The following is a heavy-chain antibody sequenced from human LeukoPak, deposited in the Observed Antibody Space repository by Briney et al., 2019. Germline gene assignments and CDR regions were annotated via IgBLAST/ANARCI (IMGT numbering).Heavy chain of an antibody. D-gene: IGHD3-10*01. CDR1: GYTFTSYG. V-gene: IGHV1-18*01. J-gene: IGHJ4*02. CDR3: ARVAGGYYHYYFDY. Sequence: GASVKVSCKASGYTFTSYGISWVRQAPGQGLEWMGWISAYNGNTNYAQKLQGRVTMTRDTSTSTVYMELSSLRSEDTAVYYCARVAGGYYHYYFDYWGQGTLVTVSS. CDR2: ISAYNGNT.